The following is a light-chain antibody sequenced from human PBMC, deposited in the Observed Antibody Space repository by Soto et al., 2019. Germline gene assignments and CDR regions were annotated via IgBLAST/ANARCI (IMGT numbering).Light chain of an antibody. Sequence: SYELTQPPSVSVSPGQTASITCSGDKLGDKYACWYQQKPGQSPVLVIYEDSKRPSGIPERFSGSNSGNTATLTISGTQAMDEADSYCQAWDSSTAVFGGGPKLTVL. CDR2: EDS. CDR1: KLGDKY. CDR3: QAWDSSTAV. V-gene: IGLV3-1*01. J-gene: IGLJ2*01.